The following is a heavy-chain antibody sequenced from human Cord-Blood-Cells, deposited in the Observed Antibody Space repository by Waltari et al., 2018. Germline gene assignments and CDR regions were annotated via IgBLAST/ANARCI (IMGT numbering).Heavy chain of an antibody. J-gene: IGHJ4*02. CDR2: ISSSSSYI. Sequence: EVQLVESGGGLVKPGGSLRLSCAASGFTFSSYSMNWVRQAPGKGLGWVSSISSSSSYIYYADSVKGRFTISRDNAKNSLYLQMNSLRAEDTAVYYCASIAAAGHDYWGQGTLVTVSS. V-gene: IGHV3-21*01. D-gene: IGHD6-13*01. CDR3: ASIAAAGHDY. CDR1: GFTFSSYS.